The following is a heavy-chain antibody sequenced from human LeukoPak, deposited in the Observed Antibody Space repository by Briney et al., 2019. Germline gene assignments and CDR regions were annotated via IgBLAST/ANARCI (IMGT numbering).Heavy chain of an antibody. CDR1: GYTFTGYY. V-gene: IGHV1-2*02. Sequence: ASVKVSCKASGYTFTGYYMHWVRQAPGQGVEWMGWINPNSGGTNYAQKFQGRVTMTRDTSISTAYMELSRLRSDDTAVYYCARTRQPSPHFDYWGQGTLVTVSS. CDR2: INPNSGGT. J-gene: IGHJ4*02. D-gene: IGHD5-18*01. CDR3: ARTRQPSPHFDY.